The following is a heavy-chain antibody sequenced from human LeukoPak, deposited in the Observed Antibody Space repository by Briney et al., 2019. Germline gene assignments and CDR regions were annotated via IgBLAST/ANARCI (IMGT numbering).Heavy chain of an antibody. CDR1: GYSFTSYW. CDR3: ARGGFRLEWVFYNNWFDP. D-gene: IGHD3-3*01. CDR2: IYPGDSDT. V-gene: IGHV5-51*01. Sequence: GESLKISCKGSGYSFTSYWIGWVRQMPGKGLDGMGIIYPGDSDTRYSPSFQGQVTISADKSISTAYLQWSSLKASDTAMYYCARGGFRLEWVFYNNWFDPWGQGTLVTVSS. J-gene: IGHJ5*02.